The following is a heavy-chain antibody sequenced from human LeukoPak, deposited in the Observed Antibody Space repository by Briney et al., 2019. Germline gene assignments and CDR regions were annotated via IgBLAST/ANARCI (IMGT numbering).Heavy chain of an antibody. CDR3: AKDPSPIVGANRGAFDI. CDR1: GYTFTGYA. V-gene: IGHV1-2*02. D-gene: IGHD1-26*01. Sequence: ASVKVSCKASGYTFTGYAIHWVRQAPGQGLEWMGWINPEKRDTGYAHKFQGRVTMTSDTSISTAYMELSSLRSDDTAVYYCAKDPSPIVGANRGAFDIWGQGTMVTVSS. CDR2: INPEKRDT. J-gene: IGHJ3*02.